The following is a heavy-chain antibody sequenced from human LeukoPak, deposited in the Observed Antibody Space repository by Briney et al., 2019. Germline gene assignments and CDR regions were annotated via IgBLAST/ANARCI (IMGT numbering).Heavy chain of an antibody. CDR2: IIPIFGTA. CDR1: GYTFTSYD. D-gene: IGHD3-10*01. J-gene: IGHJ5*02. V-gene: IGHV1-69*05. CDR3: ARHRLLWFGELSQWFDP. Sequence: ASAKVSCKASGYTFTSYDINWVRQAPGQGLKWMGGIIPIFGTANYAQKFQGRVTITTDESTSTAYMELNSLRSEDTAVYYCARHRLLWFGELSQWFDPWGQGTLVTVSS.